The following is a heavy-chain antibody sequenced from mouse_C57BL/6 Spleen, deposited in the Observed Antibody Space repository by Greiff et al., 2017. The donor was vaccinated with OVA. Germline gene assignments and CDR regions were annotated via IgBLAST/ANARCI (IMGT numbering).Heavy chain of an antibody. Sequence: LVESGAELVKPGASVKLSCKASGYTFTEYTIHWVKQRSGQGLEWIGWFYPGSGSIKYNEKFKDKATLTADKSSSTVYMELSRLTSEDSAVYFCARHGNYYGSSWGYAMDYWGQGTSVTVSS. J-gene: IGHJ4*01. CDR1: GYTFTEYT. CDR3: ARHGNYYGSSWGYAMDY. V-gene: IGHV1-62-2*01. D-gene: IGHD1-1*01. CDR2: FYPGSGSI.